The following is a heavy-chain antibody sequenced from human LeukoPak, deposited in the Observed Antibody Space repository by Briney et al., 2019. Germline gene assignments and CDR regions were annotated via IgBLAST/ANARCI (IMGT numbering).Heavy chain of an antibody. V-gene: IGHV3-23*01. CDR3: AKSPPVWFGELFRTTYFDY. J-gene: IGHJ4*02. Sequence: GGPLRLSCAASGFTFSSYAMSWVRQAPGKGLEWVSAISGCGGSTYYADSVKGRFTISRDNSKNTLYLQMNSLRAEDTAVYYCAKSPPVWFGELFRTTYFDYWGQGTPATASS. CDR2: ISGCGGST. D-gene: IGHD3-10*01. CDR1: GFTFSSYA.